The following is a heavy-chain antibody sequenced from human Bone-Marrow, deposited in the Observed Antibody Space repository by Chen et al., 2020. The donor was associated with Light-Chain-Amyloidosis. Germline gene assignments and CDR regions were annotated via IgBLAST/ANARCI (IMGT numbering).Heavy chain of an antibody. V-gene: IGHV3-73*01. Sequence: GGLVQPGGSLKLSCVASGLNFSGSAIHWVRQASGKGPEWVGRIRTTFNNYATRYAESVKGRITLSRDDSRNTTYLHVSSLRIEDTAVYYCTTRVYDKSTYYFEYWGQGTLVTVSS. CDR1: GLNFSGSA. J-gene: IGHJ4*02. CDR2: IRTTFNNYAT. CDR3: TTRVYDKSTYYFEY. D-gene: IGHD3-22*01.